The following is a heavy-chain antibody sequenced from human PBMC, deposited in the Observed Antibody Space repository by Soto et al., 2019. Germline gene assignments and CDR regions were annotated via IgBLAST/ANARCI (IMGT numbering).Heavy chain of an antibody. J-gene: IGHJ4*02. CDR2: ISSSGSTI. Sequence: PVESLKISCTASGFPFCDYYMSWIRQAPGKGLEWVSYISSSGSTIYYADSVKGRFTISRDNAKNSLYLQMNSLRAEDTAVYYCAREELELYDYWGQGTLVTVSS. V-gene: IGHV3-11*01. D-gene: IGHD1-7*01. CDR3: AREELELYDY. CDR1: GFPFCDYY.